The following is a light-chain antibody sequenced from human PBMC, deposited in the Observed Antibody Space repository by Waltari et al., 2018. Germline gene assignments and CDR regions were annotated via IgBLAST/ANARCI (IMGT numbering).Light chain of an antibody. V-gene: IGLV2-14*03. CDR2: DVS. Sequence: QSALTQPASVSGTPGQSITISCSGSSSDVGGHALVSWYQQYPGTVPKLLIYDVSRRPAGVSNRFSGSKSANTASLTISGLQPEDEADYYCSSYSSIDTRLFGGGTKVTVL. J-gene: IGLJ2*01. CDR1: SSDVGGHAL. CDR3: SSYSSIDTRL.